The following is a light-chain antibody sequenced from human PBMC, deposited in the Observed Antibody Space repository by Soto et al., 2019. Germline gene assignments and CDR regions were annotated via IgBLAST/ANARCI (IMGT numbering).Light chain of an antibody. CDR1: QSVSSSY. CDR3: QQYGSSPPVT. CDR2: GAS. Sequence: EIVLTQSPGTLSLSPGERATLSCRASQSVSSSYLAWYQQKPGQAPRLLIYGASGRATGIPDRFSGSGSGTDFPLTINRLAPEDFAVYYCQQYGSSPPVTFGQGTRLEIK. J-gene: IGKJ5*01. V-gene: IGKV3-20*01.